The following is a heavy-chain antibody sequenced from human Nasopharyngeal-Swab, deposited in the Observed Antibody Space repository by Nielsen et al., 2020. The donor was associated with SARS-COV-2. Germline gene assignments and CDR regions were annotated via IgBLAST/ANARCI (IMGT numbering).Heavy chain of an antibody. CDR1: GFTFSGYS. CDR2: ISDDGGTT. CDR3: AGDQRLGVPMALGLGVFDY. J-gene: IGHJ4*01. V-gene: IGHV3-64*01. D-gene: IGHD2-8*01. Sequence: GGSLRLSCAASGFTFSGYSMHWVRQAPGKGLEYVSSISDDGGTTFYANSVKGRFSISRDNSKSPLYLQMGSLRPEDTAIYYCAGDQRLGVPMALGLGVFDYWGHGTLVAVSS.